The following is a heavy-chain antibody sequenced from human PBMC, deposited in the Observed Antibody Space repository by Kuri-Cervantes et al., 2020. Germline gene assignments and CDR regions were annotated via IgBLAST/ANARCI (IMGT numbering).Heavy chain of an antibody. CDR3: ARGTIAAAGLPTYYYFDY. V-gene: IGHV3-11*04. Sequence: GESLKISCAASGFTFSDYYMSWIRQAPGKGLEWVSYISSSGSTIYYADSVKGRFTISRDNAKNSLYLQMNSLRDEDTAVYYCARGTIAAAGLPTYYYFDYWGQGTLVTVSS. CDR2: ISSSGSTI. J-gene: IGHJ4*02. D-gene: IGHD6-13*01. CDR1: GFTFSDYY.